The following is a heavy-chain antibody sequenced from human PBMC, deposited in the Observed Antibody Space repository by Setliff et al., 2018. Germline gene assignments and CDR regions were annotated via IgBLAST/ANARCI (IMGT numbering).Heavy chain of an antibody. CDR3: VPGRGS. J-gene: IGHJ5*02. CDR1: GFSFSSYW. Sequence: GGSLRLSCAASGFSFSSYWMSWVRQAPGKGLEWVANINAHGSSKYYVDSVKGRFTISRDNAQKTLYLHMNNLRADDTAVFYCVPGRGSWGQGALVTVSS. D-gene: IGHD6-25*01. CDR2: INAHGSSK. V-gene: IGHV3-7*01.